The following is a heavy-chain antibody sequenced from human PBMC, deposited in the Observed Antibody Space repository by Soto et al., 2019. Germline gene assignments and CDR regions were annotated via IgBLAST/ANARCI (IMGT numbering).Heavy chain of an antibody. CDR3: ARVKGQGYPYCFDY. J-gene: IGHJ4*02. V-gene: IGHV4-31*03. D-gene: IGHD2-15*01. CDR1: GASFNGAGYY. Sequence: SETLSLTCSVSGASFNGAGYYWSWIRQHPGKGLEWIGYIYYSETTYYSPSLESRTTISLDASKNQFSLKLSSVTAADTALYYCARVKGQGYPYCFDYWGQGTLVTVSS. CDR2: IYYSETT.